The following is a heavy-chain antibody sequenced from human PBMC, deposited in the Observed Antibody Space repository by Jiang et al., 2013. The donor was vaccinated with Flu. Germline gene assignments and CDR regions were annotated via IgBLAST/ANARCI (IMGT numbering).Heavy chain of an antibody. Sequence: LLKPSETLSLTCAVYGGSFSGYYWSWIRQPPGKGLEWIGEINHSGSTNYNPFLKSRVTISVDTSKNQFSLKLSSVTAADTAVYYCARLAYDSSGYYRLDYWGQGTLVTVSS. CDR3: ARLAYDSSGYYRLDY. CDR1: GGSFSGYY. D-gene: IGHD3-22*01. CDR2: INHSGST. V-gene: IGHV4-34*01. J-gene: IGHJ4*02.